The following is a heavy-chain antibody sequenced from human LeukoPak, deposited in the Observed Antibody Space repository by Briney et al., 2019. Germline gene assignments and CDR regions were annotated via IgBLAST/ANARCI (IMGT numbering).Heavy chain of an antibody. Sequence: SQTLSLTCTVSGGSISSGGYYWSWIRQPPGKGLEWIGYIYYSGSTYYNPSLKSRVTISVDTSKNQFSLKLSSVTAADTAVYYCARANMVRGVIIKPLDYWGQGTLVTVSS. CDR3: ARANMVRGVIIKPLDY. J-gene: IGHJ4*02. V-gene: IGHV4-30-4*01. D-gene: IGHD3-10*01. CDR2: IYYSGST. CDR1: GGSISSGGYY.